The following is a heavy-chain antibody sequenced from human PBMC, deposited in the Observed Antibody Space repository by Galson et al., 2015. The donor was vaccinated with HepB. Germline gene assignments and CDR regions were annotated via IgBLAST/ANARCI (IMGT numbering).Heavy chain of an antibody. CDR2: FDPEDGET. D-gene: IGHD6-19*01. J-gene: IGHJ4*02. V-gene: IGHV1-24*01. CDR3: ATDHPQYSSGWYWYY. CDR1: GYTLTELS. Sequence: SVKVSCKVSGYTLTELSMHWVRQAPGKGLEWMGGFDPEDGETIYAQKFQGRVTMTEDTSTDTACMELSSLRSEDTAVYYCATDHPQYSSGWYWYYWGQGTLVTVSS.